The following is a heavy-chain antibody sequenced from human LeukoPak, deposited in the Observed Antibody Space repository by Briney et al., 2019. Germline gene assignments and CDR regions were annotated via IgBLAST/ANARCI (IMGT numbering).Heavy chain of an antibody. J-gene: IGHJ3*02. V-gene: IGHV1-2*02. CDR2: INPNSGGT. CDR3: ARPQDHGGNVENFNI. D-gene: IGHD4-23*01. Sequence: SVKVSCKASGYTFTAYYIHWVRQAPGQGLEWMGWINPNSGGTNYALKFRGRVTMTRDTSISTASMELSRLISDDTAVYYCARPQDHGGNVENFNIWGQGTMVTVSS. CDR1: GYTFTAYY.